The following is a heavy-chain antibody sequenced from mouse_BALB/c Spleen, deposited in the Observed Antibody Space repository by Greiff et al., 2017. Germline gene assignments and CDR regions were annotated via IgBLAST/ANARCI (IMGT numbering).Heavy chain of an antibody. Sequence: EVKLVESGPGLVKPSQSLSLTCTVTGYSITSDYAWNWIRQFPGNKLEWMGYISYSGSTSYNPSLKSRISITRDTSKNQFFLQLNSVTTEDTATYYCARGTTVVATFDYWGQGTTLTVSS. CDR2: ISYSGST. V-gene: IGHV3-2*02. D-gene: IGHD1-1*01. CDR3: ARGTTVVATFDY. J-gene: IGHJ2*01. CDR1: GYSITSDYA.